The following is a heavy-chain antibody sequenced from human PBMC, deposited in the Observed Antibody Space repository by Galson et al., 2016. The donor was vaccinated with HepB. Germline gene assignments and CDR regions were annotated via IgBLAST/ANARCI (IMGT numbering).Heavy chain of an antibody. Sequence: SLRLSCAASGFTFDNYAMHWVRQAPGKGLEWVSGINWNGRNIDYGDSVKGRFTISRDNAKNSLYLQMNSLRPDDTALYYCAKPGVGYGSGSYYNEIDYWGQGTLVIVSS. J-gene: IGHJ4*02. D-gene: IGHD3-10*01. CDR2: INWNGRNI. CDR1: GFTFDNYA. CDR3: AKPGVGYGSGSYYNEIDY. V-gene: IGHV3-9*01.